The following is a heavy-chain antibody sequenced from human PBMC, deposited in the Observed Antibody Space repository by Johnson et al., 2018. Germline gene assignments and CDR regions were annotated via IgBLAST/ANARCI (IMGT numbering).Heavy chain of an antibody. V-gene: IGHV4-39*01. Sequence: QVQLQESGPGLVKPSETLSLTCTVSGGSIRSSSYYWGWIRQPPGKGLEWIGSIYYSGSTYYNPSLKNRITISVDTSKKQFSLKLSSVTAADTAVYYCARHLLHYDILTGYPALFDYWGQGTLVTVSS. CDR3: ARHLLHYDILTGYPALFDY. CDR1: GGSIRSSSYY. CDR2: IYYSGST. D-gene: IGHD3-9*01. J-gene: IGHJ4*02.